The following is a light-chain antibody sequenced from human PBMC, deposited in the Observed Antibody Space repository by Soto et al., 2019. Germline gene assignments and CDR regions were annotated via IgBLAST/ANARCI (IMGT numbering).Light chain of an antibody. CDR1: QSLLHVNGYNY. J-gene: IGKJ1*01. Sequence: DIMMTQSPLSLPVTPGEPASISCRSSQSLLHVNGYNYLDCYLQKPGQSPQLLIYLGSNRASGVPDRFIGSGSSADFTLQISRVESEDVGVYYFMQALQTPLTFGQGTKVEIK. CDR3: MQALQTPLT. V-gene: IGKV2-28*01. CDR2: LGS.